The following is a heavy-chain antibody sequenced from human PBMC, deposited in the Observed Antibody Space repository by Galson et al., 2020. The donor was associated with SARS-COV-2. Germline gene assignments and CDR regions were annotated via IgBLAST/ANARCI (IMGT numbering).Heavy chain of an antibody. CDR3: AKDLDIVVVPAAMGFDP. Sequence: GESLKISCAASGFTFSSYGMHWVRQAPGKGLEWVAVIWYDGSNKYYADSVKGRFTISRDNSKNTLYLQMNSLRAEDTAVYYCAKDLDIVVVPAAMGFDPWGQGTLVTVSS. CDR2: IWYDGSNK. V-gene: IGHV3-33*06. J-gene: IGHJ5*02. CDR1: GFTFSSYG. D-gene: IGHD2-2*03.